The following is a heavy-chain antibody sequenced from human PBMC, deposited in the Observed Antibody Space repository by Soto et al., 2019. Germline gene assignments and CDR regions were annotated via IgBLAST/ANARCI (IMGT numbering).Heavy chain of an antibody. D-gene: IGHD3-22*01. CDR3: AKDYYGTSGYWDY. Sequence: EVQLLESGGGLVQPGGSLRLSCAASGFTFSSYAMSWVRQAPGKGLEWVSAISGSGGRTYYADSVKGRFTISRDNSKNTLHLQMNSVRAEDTAVYYCAKDYYGTSGYWDYWGQGTLVTVSS. V-gene: IGHV3-23*01. J-gene: IGHJ4*02. CDR2: ISGSGGRT. CDR1: GFTFSSYA.